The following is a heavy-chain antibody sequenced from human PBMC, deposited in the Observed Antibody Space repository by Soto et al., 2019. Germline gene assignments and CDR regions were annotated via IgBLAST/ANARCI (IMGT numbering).Heavy chain of an antibody. J-gene: IGHJ4*02. V-gene: IGHV3-23*01. Sequence: PGGSLRLSCAASGFTFNNYALSWVRQAPGKGLEWVSAISGSGGSTYSADSVKGRFTISRDKSKNTLYLQMNSLRVEDTAVYYCAKDVKGDFWSGYFDYWGQGTLVTVSS. D-gene: IGHD3-3*01. CDR2: ISGSGGST. CDR1: GFTFNNYA. CDR3: AKDVKGDFWSGYFDY.